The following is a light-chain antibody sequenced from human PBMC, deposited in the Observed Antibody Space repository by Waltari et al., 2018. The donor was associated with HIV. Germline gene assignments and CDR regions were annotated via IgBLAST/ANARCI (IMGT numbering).Light chain of an antibody. CDR2: DDS. CDR3: QVWDSDSDHWV. V-gene: IGLV3-21*04. CDR1: NIGSES. Sequence: SYVLTQPPSVSVAPGKTARITCGGNNIGSESVHWYQQKPGQAPVSVIFDDSDRPSGTPERFSGSNSGNTATLTISGVEAGDEADYYCQVWDSDSDHWVFGGGTKLTVL. J-gene: IGLJ3*02.